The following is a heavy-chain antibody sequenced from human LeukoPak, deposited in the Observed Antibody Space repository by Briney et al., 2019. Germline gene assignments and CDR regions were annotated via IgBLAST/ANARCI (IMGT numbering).Heavy chain of an antibody. V-gene: IGHV1-18*01. Sequence: GASVKVSCKASGYTFSKYGITWVRQAPGQGLECMGWISGYNGNTNYAQKFHGRVTMTTDPSTTTAYMELRSLESDDTAVYYCARQSVVMSRSPDDAFDIWDQGTRVTVSS. CDR3: ARQSVVMSRSPDDAFDI. D-gene: IGHD3-22*01. CDR2: ISGYNGNT. J-gene: IGHJ3*02. CDR1: GYTFSKYG.